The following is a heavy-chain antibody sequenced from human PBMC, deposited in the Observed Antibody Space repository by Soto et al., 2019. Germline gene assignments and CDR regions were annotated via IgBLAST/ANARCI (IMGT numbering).Heavy chain of an antibody. J-gene: IGHJ4*02. D-gene: IGHD5-12*01. V-gene: IGHV4-4*09. CDR1: GGSMSGQH. CDR2: HHNDST. Sequence: QVQLQESGPGLVKPSETLSLTCTVSGGSMSGQHWSWIRQPPGKGLEWIGHHNDSTNYNPSLKSRVTIATDTSKNQFSLQLSSVTAADTAVYYCATYSVGGGGRGYWGQGTLVTVSS. CDR3: ATYSVGGGGRGY.